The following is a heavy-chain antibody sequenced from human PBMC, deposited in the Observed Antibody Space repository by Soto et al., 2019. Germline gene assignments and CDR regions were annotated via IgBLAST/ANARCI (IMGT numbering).Heavy chain of an antibody. V-gene: IGHV4-59*12. CDR1: GDSISSFY. D-gene: IGHD2-21*02. J-gene: IGHJ3*01. Sequence: SSETLSLTCTVSGDSISSFYWTWIRQPPGKGLEWVGYIFSSGSTNYNPSLKSRVTISVDTSENQFSLKLTSVTAADTAVYYCASLYRQFSRTAILLRRAFDFWGQGSLVTVSS. CDR2: IFSSGST. CDR3: ASLYRQFSRTAILLRRAFDF.